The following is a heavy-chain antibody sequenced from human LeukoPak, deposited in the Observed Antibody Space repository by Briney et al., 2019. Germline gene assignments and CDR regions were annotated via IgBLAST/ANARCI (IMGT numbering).Heavy chain of an antibody. CDR3: AKGPRYGPFHY. D-gene: IGHD4-17*01. CDR1: GFTFSSYA. Sequence: GGSPRLSCAASGFTFSSYAMSWVRQAPGKGLEWVSAISGSGGSTYYADSVKGRFTISRDNSKNTLYLQMNSLRAEDTAVYYCAKGPRYGPFHYWGQGTLVTVSS. J-gene: IGHJ4*02. CDR2: ISGSGGST. V-gene: IGHV3-23*01.